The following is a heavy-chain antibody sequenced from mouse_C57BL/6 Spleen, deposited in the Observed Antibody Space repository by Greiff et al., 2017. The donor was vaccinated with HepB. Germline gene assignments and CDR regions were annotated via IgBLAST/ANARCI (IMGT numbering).Heavy chain of an antibody. Sequence: VMLVASGPGLVQPSPSLSITCTVSGFSFTSYGLHWVRQSPEKGLEWLGVIWSGGCTDYNAAFISRLSISKDNSKSQVFFKMNSLQADDTAIYYCARGTYFDYWGQGTTLTVSS. CDR2: IWSGGCT. CDR3: ARGTYFDY. CDR1: GFSFTSYG. V-gene: IGHV2-2*01. J-gene: IGHJ2*01.